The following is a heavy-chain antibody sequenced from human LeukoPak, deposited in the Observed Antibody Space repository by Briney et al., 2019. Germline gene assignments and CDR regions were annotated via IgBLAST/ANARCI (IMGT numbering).Heavy chain of an antibody. CDR3: TTGYCGSTSCWYYFDY. CDR1: GFTFSNAW. J-gene: IGHJ4*02. V-gene: IGHV3-15*04. CDR2: IESKTDGGTT. D-gene: IGHD2-2*01. Sequence: KPGGSLRLSCAASGFTFSNAWLSWVRQAPGKGLEWVGRIESKTDGGTTDYAAPVKGRFTISRDDSKDTLYLQMISLKTEDTAVYYCTTGYCGSTSCWYYFDYWGQGTLVTVSS.